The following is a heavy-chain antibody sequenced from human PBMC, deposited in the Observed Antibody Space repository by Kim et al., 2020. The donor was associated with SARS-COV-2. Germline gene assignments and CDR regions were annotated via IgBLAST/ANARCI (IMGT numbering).Heavy chain of an antibody. D-gene: IGHD6-13*01. CDR3: ARVAGVSSSWYYFDY. Sequence: QEFQGRDTLTRDTSTSTVYMGLSSLRSEDTAVYYCARVAGVSSSWYYFDYWGQGTLVTVSS. V-gene: IGHV1-46*01. J-gene: IGHJ4*02.